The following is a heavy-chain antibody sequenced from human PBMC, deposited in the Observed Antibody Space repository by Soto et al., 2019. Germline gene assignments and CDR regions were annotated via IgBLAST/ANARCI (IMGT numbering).Heavy chain of an antibody. Sequence: WTWIRQPAGKGLEWIGWIYTSGSTSYNPSLKSRVTMSVDTSKKQFSLKVRSVTAADTAVYYCARGSDAFHIWGQGTMVTVSS. V-gene: IGHV4-4*07. CDR2: IYTSGST. J-gene: IGHJ3*02. CDR3: ARGSDAFHI.